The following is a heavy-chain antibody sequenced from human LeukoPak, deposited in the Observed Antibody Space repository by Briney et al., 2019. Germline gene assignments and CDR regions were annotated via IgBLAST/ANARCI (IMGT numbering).Heavy chain of an antibody. J-gene: IGHJ4*02. D-gene: IGHD6-13*01. CDR1: GFTFSSYW. V-gene: IGHV3-7*01. CDR3: ARGYSRFDY. CDR2: IKQDGSEK. Sequence: PGGSLRLSCAASGFTFSSYWVSWVRQAPGKGLEWVANIKQDGSEKYYVDSVKGRFTISRDNAKNSLYLQMNSLRAEDTAVYYCARGYSRFDYWGQGSLVTVSP.